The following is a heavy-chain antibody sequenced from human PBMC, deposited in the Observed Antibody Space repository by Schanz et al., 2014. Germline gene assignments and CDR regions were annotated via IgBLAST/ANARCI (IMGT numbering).Heavy chain of an antibody. V-gene: IGHV4-34*01. J-gene: IGHJ6*03. CDR1: GGSFSDYY. Sequence: QVQLQQWGAGLLKPSETLSLTCAVYGGSFSDYYWSWIRQPPGKGLEWIGEINHSGSTNYNPSLKSQFTISLDTSKNQFSLNLISVTAADTAVYYCARQGIGYQHGRYYYYMDVWGRGTTVTVSS. D-gene: IGHD2-2*01. CDR2: INHSGST. CDR3: ARQGIGYQHGRYYYYMDV.